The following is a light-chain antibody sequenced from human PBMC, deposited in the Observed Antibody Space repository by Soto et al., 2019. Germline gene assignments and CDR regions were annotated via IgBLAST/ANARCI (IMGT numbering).Light chain of an antibody. V-gene: IGKV1-5*01. Sequence: DIQMTQSPSSLSASVGDRDTITCRASQSISDPLAWYQQKPGRAPNLLLFDASILQSGVPSRFSGSGARTEFTLTISSLQPDEFATDYCQHYPIYPYTFGQGTNLEIK. CDR1: QSISDP. CDR3: QHYPIYPYT. J-gene: IGKJ2*01. CDR2: DAS.